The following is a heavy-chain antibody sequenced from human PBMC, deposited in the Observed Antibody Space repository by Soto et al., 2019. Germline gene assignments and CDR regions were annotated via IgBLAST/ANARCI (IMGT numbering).Heavy chain of an antibody. CDR2: ISTYNENM. CDR3: AYVGGYSTGDYSFDV. J-gene: IGHJ4*02. D-gene: IGHD5-18*01. Sequence: ALVKGSRKVSGSTFSSNGIGWVRLAPGQGLEWMGWISTYNENMDSAPQLQGRLTMTTDTSTTTAYMELTNLKSDDTALYYCAYVGGYSTGDYSFDVWGQGTPVTVSS. V-gene: IGHV1-18*04. CDR1: GSTFSSNG.